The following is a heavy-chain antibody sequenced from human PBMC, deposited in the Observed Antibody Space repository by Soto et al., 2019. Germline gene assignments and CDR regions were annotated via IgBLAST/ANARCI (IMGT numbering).Heavy chain of an antibody. CDR2: IYFSGTT. V-gene: IGHV4-31*03. CDR1: GGSISSGDYY. Sequence: QVQLQESDPGLVKPSQTLSLTCTVSGGSISSGDYYWSWIRQHPGKGLEWIGTIYFSGTTYYNPSLKSRVTISVDTSKNQFSLNLSSVTAADTAVYYCARRDRSGFSYWLDTWGQGTLVTVSS. J-gene: IGHJ5*02. CDR3: ARRDRSGFSYWLDT. D-gene: IGHD3-22*01.